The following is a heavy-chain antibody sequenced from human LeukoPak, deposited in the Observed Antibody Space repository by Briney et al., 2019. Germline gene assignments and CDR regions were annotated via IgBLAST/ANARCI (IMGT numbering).Heavy chain of an antibody. D-gene: IGHD3-10*01. CDR2: IHNSGTS. V-gene: IGHV4-34*01. CDR3: ARRYYYNLGSFPFDF. J-gene: IGHJ4*02. CDR1: GGPFSGYF. Sequence: SETLSLTCAVSGGPFSGYFWSWIRQSSGKGLEWIGEIHNSGTSNYNPSLNSRVTISEDTSKNQFYLNLSSVTAADTAVYYCARRYYYNLGSFPFDFWGQGTLVIVSS.